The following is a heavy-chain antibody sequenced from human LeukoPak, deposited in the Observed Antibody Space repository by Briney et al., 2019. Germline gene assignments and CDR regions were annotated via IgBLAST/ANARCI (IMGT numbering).Heavy chain of an antibody. Sequence: GGSLRLSCAASGFTYSDYGMHWVRQAPGRGLEWVAFILNDGTWEYYPDSVKGRLTISRDNSRNALYLQMNSVRLEGTAIYYCVKGGSISHNWFDSWGQGTLVTVSS. CDR2: ILNDGTWE. D-gene: IGHD3-16*01. CDR3: VKGGSISHNWFDS. V-gene: IGHV3-30*02. J-gene: IGHJ5*01. CDR1: GFTYSDYG.